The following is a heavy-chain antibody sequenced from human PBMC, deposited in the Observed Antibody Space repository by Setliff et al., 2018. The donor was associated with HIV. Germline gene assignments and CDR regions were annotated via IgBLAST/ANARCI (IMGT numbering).Heavy chain of an antibody. Sequence: ASVKVSCKASGYSFTDYYIHWVRQAPGQGLEWKGWINPKSDGTNYAQKFQGWITMTRDTSISTAYMELSRLRSDDTAVYYCARGMDYYDTSGYYQYYFDYWGQGTPVTVSS. CDR2: INPKSDGT. V-gene: IGHV1-2*04. D-gene: IGHD3-22*01. CDR1: GYSFTDYY. J-gene: IGHJ4*02. CDR3: ARGMDYYDTSGYYQYYFDY.